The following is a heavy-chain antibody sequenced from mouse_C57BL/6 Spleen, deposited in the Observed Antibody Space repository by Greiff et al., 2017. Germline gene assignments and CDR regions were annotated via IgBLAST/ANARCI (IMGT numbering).Heavy chain of an antibody. J-gene: IGHJ1*03. V-gene: IGHV1-61*01. D-gene: IGHD1-1*01. Sequence: QVQLQQPGAELVRPGSSVKLSCKASGYTFTSYWMDWVKQRPGQGLEWIGNIYPSDSATHYNQKFKDKATLTVDKSSSTAYMQLSSLTSEDSAVYYCARVRYYGSSPYFDVWGTGTTVTVSS. CDR3: ARVRYYGSSPYFDV. CDR1: GYTFTSYW. CDR2: IYPSDSAT.